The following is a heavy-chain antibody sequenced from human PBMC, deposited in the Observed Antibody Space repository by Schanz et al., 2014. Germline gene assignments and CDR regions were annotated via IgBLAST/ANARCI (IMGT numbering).Heavy chain of an antibody. CDR3: ATGRAASNFGSEYFLY. D-gene: IGHD6-13*01. J-gene: IGHJ1*01. CDR1: GFTFSDHW. Sequence: VQLVESGGALVQPGGSLRLSCSASGFTFSDHWMSWVRQAPGKGLEWVALISYDGSNKYYADSVKGRFAISRENSKNTMFLQMSSLRPEDTAVYYCATGRAASNFGSEYFLYWGQGTLVTVSS. V-gene: IGHV3-30*09. CDR2: ISYDGSNK.